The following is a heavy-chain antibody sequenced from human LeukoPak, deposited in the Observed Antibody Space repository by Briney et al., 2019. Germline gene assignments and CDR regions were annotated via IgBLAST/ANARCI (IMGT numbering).Heavy chain of an antibody. Sequence: SETLSLTCTVSGGSISSYYWSWIRQPPGKGLEWIGYIYYSGSTNYNPSLKSRVTISVDTSKNQFSLKLSSVTAADTAVYYCARVPAQYYYDSSGHSRYFDYWGQGTLVTVSS. D-gene: IGHD3-22*01. J-gene: IGHJ4*02. CDR3: ARVPAQYYYDSSGHSRYFDY. CDR2: IYYSGST. CDR1: GGSISSYY. V-gene: IGHV4-59*01.